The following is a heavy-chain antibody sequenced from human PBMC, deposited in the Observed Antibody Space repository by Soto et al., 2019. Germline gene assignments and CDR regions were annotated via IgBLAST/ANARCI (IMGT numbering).Heavy chain of an antibody. J-gene: IGHJ4*02. CDR3: ARVVRGVATIASGFYLDY. V-gene: IGHV3-30*03. CDR2: ISYDGSNI. CDR1: GFIFNSYG. Sequence: QVQLVESGGGVVQPGRSLRLSCAASGFIFNSYGMHWIRQAPGKGLEWVAVISYDGSNIFYADSVKGRFTISRDNSNNTLYLQMNSLRGDDTAVYYCARVVRGVATIASGFYLDYWGQGTLVTTSS. D-gene: IGHD5-12*01.